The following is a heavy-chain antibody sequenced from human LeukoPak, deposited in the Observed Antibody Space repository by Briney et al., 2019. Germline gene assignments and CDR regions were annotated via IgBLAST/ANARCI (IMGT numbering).Heavy chain of an antibody. Sequence: ASVKVSCKASGYTFTSYDINWVRQATGQGLEWMGWMNPNSGNTGYAQKFQGRVTMTRNTSISTAYMELSSLRSEDTAVYYCARREGFMGADTFDYWGQGTLVTVSS. D-gene: IGHD1-26*01. CDR1: GYTFTSYD. J-gene: IGHJ4*02. CDR2: MNPNSGNT. CDR3: ARREGFMGADTFDY. V-gene: IGHV1-8*01.